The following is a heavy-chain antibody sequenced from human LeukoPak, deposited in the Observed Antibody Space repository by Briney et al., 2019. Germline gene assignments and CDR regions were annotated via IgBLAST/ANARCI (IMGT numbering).Heavy chain of an antibody. CDR3: AREGRGKGFDY. V-gene: IGHV3-72*01. CDR1: GFTFSDHY. Sequence: GALRLSCAASGFTFSDHYMDWVRRAPGKGLEWVGRTRNKANSYTTEYAASVKGRFTISRDDSKNSLYLQMNSLKTEDTAVYYCAREGRGKGFDYWGQGTLVTVSS. J-gene: IGHJ4*02. D-gene: IGHD3-16*01. CDR2: TRNKANSYTT.